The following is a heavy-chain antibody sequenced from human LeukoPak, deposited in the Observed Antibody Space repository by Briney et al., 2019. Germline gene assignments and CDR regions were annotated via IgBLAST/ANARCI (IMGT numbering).Heavy chain of an antibody. CDR2: IYYSGST. CDR1: GGSISSYY. V-gene: IGHV4-59*01. J-gene: IGHJ4*02. D-gene: IGHD6-13*01. Sequence: PSETLSLTCTVSGGSISSYYWSWIRQPPGKGLEWIGYIYYSGSTNYNPSLKSRVTISVDTSKNQFSLKLSSVTAADTAVYYCARGRSSSGNWMDFDYWGQGPLVTVSS. CDR3: ARGRSSSGNWMDFDY.